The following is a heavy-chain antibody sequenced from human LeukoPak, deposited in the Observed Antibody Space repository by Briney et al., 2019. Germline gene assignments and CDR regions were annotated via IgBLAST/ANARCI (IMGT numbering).Heavy chain of an antibody. CDR1: GYTFTGYY. Sequence: EASVKVSCKASGYTFTGYYMHWVRQAPGQGLEWMGWINPNSGGTNYAQKFQGRVTMTRDTSISTAYMELSRLRSDDTAVYYCARDIYCSSTSCYTVQLDYWGQGTLVTVSS. CDR3: ARDIYCSSTSCYTVQLDY. CDR2: INPNSGGT. V-gene: IGHV1-2*02. J-gene: IGHJ4*02. D-gene: IGHD2-2*02.